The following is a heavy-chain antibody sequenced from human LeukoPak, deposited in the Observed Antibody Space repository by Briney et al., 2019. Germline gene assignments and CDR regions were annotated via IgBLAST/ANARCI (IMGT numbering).Heavy chain of an antibody. Sequence: SQTLSLTCTVSGGSISSGGYYWSWIRQHPGKGLEWIGYIYYSGSTYYNPSLKSRVTISVDTSKNQFSLKLSSVTAADTAVYYCARLASSSWYPYYYYYYYMDVWGKGTTVTVSS. CDR1: GGSISSGGYY. CDR2: IYYSGST. D-gene: IGHD6-13*01. CDR3: ARLASSSWYPYYYYYYYMDV. J-gene: IGHJ6*03. V-gene: IGHV4-31*03.